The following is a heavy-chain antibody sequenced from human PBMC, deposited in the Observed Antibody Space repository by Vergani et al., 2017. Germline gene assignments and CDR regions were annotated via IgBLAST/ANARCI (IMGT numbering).Heavy chain of an antibody. CDR3: AKANPRNSGYDYLYYYHAMDV. Sequence: EVQLLESGGDLVQPGGSLRLSCEASGFTFNHYAMNWVRQAPGKGLEWVSGISGSGGSTYYAGSVKGRFTISRDSSKNTLYLQMNSLSAGDTAVYYCAKANPRNSGYDYLYYYHAMDVWCQGTTVTVSS. V-gene: IGHV3-23*01. CDR1: GFTFNHYA. CDR2: ISGSGGST. D-gene: IGHD5-12*01. J-gene: IGHJ6*02.